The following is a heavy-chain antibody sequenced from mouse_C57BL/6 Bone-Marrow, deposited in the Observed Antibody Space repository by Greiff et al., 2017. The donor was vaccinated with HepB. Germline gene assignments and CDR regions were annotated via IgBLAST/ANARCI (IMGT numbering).Heavy chain of an antibody. D-gene: IGHD2-3*01. CDR3: ARLYDGYPYAMDY. CDR2: IWSDGST. J-gene: IGHJ4*01. CDR1: GFSLTSYG. V-gene: IGHV2-6*03. Sequence: QVQLKESGPGLVAPSQSLSITCTVSGFSLTSYGVHWVRQPPGKGLEWLVVIWSDGSTTYNSALKSRLSISKDNSKSQVFLKMNSLQTDDTAMYYCARLYDGYPYAMDYWGQGTSVTVSS.